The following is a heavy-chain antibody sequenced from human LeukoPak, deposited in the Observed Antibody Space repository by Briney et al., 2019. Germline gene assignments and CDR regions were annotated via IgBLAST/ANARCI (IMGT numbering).Heavy chain of an antibody. Sequence: SVKVSCKASGGTFSSYAISWVRQAPGQGLEWMGGIIPIFGTANYAQKFQGRVTIAADESTSTAYMELSSLRSEDTAVYYCARTLLNYYDSSGYYSYFDYWGQGTLVTVSS. CDR1: GGTFSSYA. CDR2: IIPIFGTA. J-gene: IGHJ4*02. V-gene: IGHV1-69*01. D-gene: IGHD3-22*01. CDR3: ARTLLNYYDSSGYYSYFDY.